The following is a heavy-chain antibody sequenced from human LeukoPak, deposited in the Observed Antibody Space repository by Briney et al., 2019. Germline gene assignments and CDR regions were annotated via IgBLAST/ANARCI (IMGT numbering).Heavy chain of an antibody. CDR2: INHSGGT. D-gene: IGHD3-10*01. J-gene: IGHJ6*02. V-gene: IGHV4-34*01. CDR3: ARDPRIPDGSGDYYYYYGMDV. Sequence: KPSETLSLTCAVYGGSFSGYYWSWIRQPPGKGLEWIGEINHSGGTNYNPSLKSRVTISVDTSKNQFSLKLSSVTAADTAVYYCARDPRIPDGSGDYYYYYGMDVWGQGTTVTVSS. CDR1: GGSFSGYY.